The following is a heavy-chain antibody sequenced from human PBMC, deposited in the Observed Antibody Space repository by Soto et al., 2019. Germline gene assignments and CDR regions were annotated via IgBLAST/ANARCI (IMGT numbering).Heavy chain of an antibody. Sequence: PGWSLRLSCVASGFTLSSYWMHWVRQAPGKGLVWVSRINSDGSSTSYADSVKGRFTISRDNAKNTLYLQMNSLRAEDTAVYYCAREGIAAAGPDYWGQGTLVTVSS. D-gene: IGHD6-13*01. CDR2: INSDGSST. J-gene: IGHJ4*02. V-gene: IGHV3-74*01. CDR1: GFTLSSYW. CDR3: AREGIAAAGPDY.